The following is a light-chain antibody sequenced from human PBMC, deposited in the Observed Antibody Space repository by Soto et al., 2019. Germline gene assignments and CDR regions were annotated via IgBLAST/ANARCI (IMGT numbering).Light chain of an antibody. V-gene: IGKV3-20*01. J-gene: IGKJ4*01. Sequence: EIVLAQSPGTLSLSRGERATVSCRASQSVSSSYLAWYQHKPGQAPRLLISGASNRAAGIPDRFSGSGSGTDFTLTISRLEPEDFAVYYCQQYDNSFTFGGGTKVDIK. CDR2: GAS. CDR3: QQYDNSFT. CDR1: QSVSSSY.